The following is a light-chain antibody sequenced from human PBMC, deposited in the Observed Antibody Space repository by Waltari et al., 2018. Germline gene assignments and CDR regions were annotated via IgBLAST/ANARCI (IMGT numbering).Light chain of an antibody. CDR2: LNP. Sequence: QFVLTQPPSVSGAPGQTVTISCTGTPSNFGAGYDVFWYQRLPGTAPKLLISLNPSRPSGVPDRFSGSKSGTSASLAISGLQTDDEGDYYCQSYDRNLRGWVFGGGTKLTVL. CDR3: QSYDRNLRGWV. V-gene: IGLV1-40*01. CDR1: PSNFGAGYD. J-gene: IGLJ3*02.